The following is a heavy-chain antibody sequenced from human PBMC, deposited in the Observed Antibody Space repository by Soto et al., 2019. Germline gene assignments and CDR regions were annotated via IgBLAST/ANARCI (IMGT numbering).Heavy chain of an antibody. Sequence: ASVKVSCKASGYTFTGYYMHWVRQAPGQGLEWMGWINPNSGGTNYAQKFQGWVTMTRDTSISTAYMELSSLRSEDTAVYYCARVKRTDAFDIWGQGTMVTVSS. CDR3: ARVKRTDAFDI. V-gene: IGHV1-2*04. CDR2: INPNSGGT. CDR1: GYTFTGYY. J-gene: IGHJ3*02.